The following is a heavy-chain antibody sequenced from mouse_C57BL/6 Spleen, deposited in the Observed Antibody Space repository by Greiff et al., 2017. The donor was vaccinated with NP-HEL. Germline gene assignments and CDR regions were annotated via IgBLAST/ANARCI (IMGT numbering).Heavy chain of an antibody. CDR3: ARSVTTAWYFDV. V-gene: IGHV1-81*01. CDR2: IYPRSGNT. J-gene: IGHJ1*03. Sequence: VQLQQSGAELARPGASVKLSCKASGYTFTSYGISWVKQRTGQGLEWIGEIYPRSGNTYYNEKFKGKSTLTVDKSSSTAYMQLSSLTSEDSAVYYCARSVTTAWYFDVWGTGTTVTVSS. CDR1: GYTFTSYG. D-gene: IGHD1-2*01.